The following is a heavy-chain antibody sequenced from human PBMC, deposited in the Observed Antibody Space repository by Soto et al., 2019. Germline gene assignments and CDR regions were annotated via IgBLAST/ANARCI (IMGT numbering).Heavy chain of an antibody. CDR1: GFSFTTYV. J-gene: IGHJ3*02. V-gene: IGHV3-30*18. CDR2: ISHDGSYK. D-gene: IGHD1-26*01. Sequence: VGSLRLSCAASGFSFTTYVMHWVRQAPGKGLEWVAVISHDGSYKYYGDAVKGRFTISRDTSKNAVYLEMNSLRPEDTAVYYCAKGLLAIVGTTLQRDDFNIWGQGTMVTVSS. CDR3: AKGLLAIVGTTLQRDDFNI.